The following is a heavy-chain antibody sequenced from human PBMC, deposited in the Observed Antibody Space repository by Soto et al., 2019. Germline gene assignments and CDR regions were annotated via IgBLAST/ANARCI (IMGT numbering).Heavy chain of an antibody. V-gene: IGHV3-23*01. Sequence: EVQLLESGGDSVQPGGSLRLSCAGSGFTFINYAMNWVRQAPGKGLEWVSTISSGGDATFFADSVRGRFTFSRDNSKNTVTLQMNSLGVDDTAVYYCARKVVGSTSRPNYWYFDLWGRGTLVTVSS. CDR1: GFTFINYA. CDR2: ISSGGDAT. D-gene: IGHD2-2*01. J-gene: IGHJ2*01. CDR3: ARKVVGSTSRPNYWYFDL.